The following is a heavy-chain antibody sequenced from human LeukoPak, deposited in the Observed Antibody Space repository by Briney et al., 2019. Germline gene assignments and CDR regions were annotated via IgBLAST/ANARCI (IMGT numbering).Heavy chain of an antibody. J-gene: IGHJ3*02. CDR1: GGSFSGYY. D-gene: IGHD3-3*01. Sequence: PSETLSLTCAVYGGSFSGYYWSWIRQPPEKGREWIGEINHSGSTNYNPSLKSRVTISVDTSKNQFSLKLSSVTAADTAVYYCASPYYDDAFDIWGQGTMVTVSS. CDR2: INHSGST. CDR3: ASPYYDDAFDI. V-gene: IGHV4-34*01.